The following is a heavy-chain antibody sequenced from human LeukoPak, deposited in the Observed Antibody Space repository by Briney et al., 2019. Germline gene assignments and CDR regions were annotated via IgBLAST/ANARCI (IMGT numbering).Heavy chain of an antibody. CDR1: GFSFSSYE. CDR2: ISASGALT. J-gene: IGHJ6*04. Sequence: GGSLRLSCAASGFSFSSYEMNWVRQAPGKGLEWISYISASGALTHYADSVEGRFTISRDNAKNSLFLQMNSLRGEDTAVYYCARDGTPNYSTGWVYMDVWGKGTTVTISS. V-gene: IGHV3-48*03. D-gene: IGHD6-25*01. CDR3: ARDGTPNYSTGWVYMDV.